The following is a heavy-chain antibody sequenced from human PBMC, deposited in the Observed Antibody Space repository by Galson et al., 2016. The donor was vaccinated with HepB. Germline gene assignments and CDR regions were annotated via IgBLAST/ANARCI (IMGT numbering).Heavy chain of an antibody. CDR2: ILPKSGVT. J-gene: IGHJ4*02. V-gene: IGHV1-2*02. CDR3: ARDFNWGPDF. CDR1: GYRFTDSY. D-gene: IGHD7-27*01. Sequence: SVKVSCKASGYRFTDSYLHWIRQAPGRGLEWMWWILPKSGVTHYAQSFQGRITVTADTAINTLYMQLDRLTSDDTAVYFCARDFNWGPDFWGQGTLVTVSS.